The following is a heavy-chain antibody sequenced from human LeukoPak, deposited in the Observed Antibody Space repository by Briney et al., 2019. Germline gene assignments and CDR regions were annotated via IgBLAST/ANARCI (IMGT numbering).Heavy chain of an antibody. CDR2: ISAYNGNT. CDR3: SRGRRYYDSSGYYYDAFYI. V-gene: IGHV1-18*01. Sequence: GASVKVSCKASGYTFTSYGISWVRQAPGQGLEWMGWISAYNGNTNYAQKLQGRVTMTTDTSTSTAYMALRSLRSDDTSGYYCSRGRRYYDSSGYYYDAFYIWGQGTMVTVSS. J-gene: IGHJ3*02. CDR1: GYTFTSYG. D-gene: IGHD3-22*01.